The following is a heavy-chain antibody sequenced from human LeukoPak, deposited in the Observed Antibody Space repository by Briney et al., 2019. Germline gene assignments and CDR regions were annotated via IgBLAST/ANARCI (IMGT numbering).Heavy chain of an antibody. V-gene: IGHV3-7*01. Sequence: GGSLRLSCAASGFTFSSYWMSWVRQAPGKGLEWVANIKQDGSEKYYVDSVKGRFTISRDNAKNSLFLQMNSLRAEDTAVYYCARAGSFSSSYGISWDYWGQGALVAVSS. CDR2: IKQDGSEK. CDR1: GFTFSSYW. J-gene: IGHJ4*02. D-gene: IGHD2-15*01. CDR3: ARAGSFSSSYGISWDY.